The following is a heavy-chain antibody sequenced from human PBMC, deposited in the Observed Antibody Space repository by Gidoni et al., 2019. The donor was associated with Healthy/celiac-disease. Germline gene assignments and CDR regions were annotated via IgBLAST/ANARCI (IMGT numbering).Heavy chain of an antibody. V-gene: IGHV3-48*01. CDR1: GFTFSSYR. CDR3: ARDAYRITMFGVVPYYYYMDV. CDR2: ISRSSSTR. D-gene: IGHD3-3*01. J-gene: IGHJ6*03. Sequence: EVQLVESGGGLVQPGGSRRLSCAASGFTFSSYRMTGFRQAPGKGLEWVSYISRSSSTRYYADSVKGRYTISRDNAKNSLYLQMNGLRAEDTAVYYCARDAYRITMFGVVPYYYYMDVWGKGTTVTVSS.